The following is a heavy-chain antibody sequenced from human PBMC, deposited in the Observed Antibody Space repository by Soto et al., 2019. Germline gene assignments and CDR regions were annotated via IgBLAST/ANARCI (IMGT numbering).Heavy chain of an antibody. V-gene: IGHV3-21*01. J-gene: IGHJ4*02. CDR1: GFTFSSYS. CDR3: ARPNTAISEFDY. Sequence: EVQLVESGGGLVKPGGSLRLSCAASGFTFSSYSMNWVRQAPGKGLEWVASITSSTTFIYYADSVEGRFTITRDNEKNSLYLHMSSLGAEDAAVYYCARPNTAISEFDYWGQGTLVTVSS. CDR2: ITSSTTFI. D-gene: IGHD5-18*01.